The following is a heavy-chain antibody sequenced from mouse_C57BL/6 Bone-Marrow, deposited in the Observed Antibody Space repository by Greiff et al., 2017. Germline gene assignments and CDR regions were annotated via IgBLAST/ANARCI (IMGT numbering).Heavy chain of an antibody. Sequence: VKLQQPGAELVKPGASVKLSCKASGYTFTSYWMQWVKQRPGQGLEWIGEIDPSDSYTNYNQKFKGKATLTVDTSSSTAYMQLSSLTSEDSAVYYCASDGYYGYGGQGTTLTVSA. D-gene: IGHD2-3*01. CDR2: IDPSDSYT. V-gene: IGHV1-50*01. J-gene: IGHJ2*01. CDR3: ASDGYYGY. CDR1: GYTFTSYW.